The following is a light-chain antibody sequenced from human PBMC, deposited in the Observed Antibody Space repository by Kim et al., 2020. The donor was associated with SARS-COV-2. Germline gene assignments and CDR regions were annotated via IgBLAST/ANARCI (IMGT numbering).Light chain of an antibody. CDR2: GND. CDR1: SSNIGSNT. Sequence: ELTQPPSASGTPGQRVTISCSGSSSNIGSNTVSWYQQLPGTAPKLLIYGNDHRPSGLPDRFSGSKSGTSASLATSGLQSEDEAEYYCAAWDDSLNGWVFGGGTQLTVL. J-gene: IGLJ3*02. V-gene: IGLV1-44*01. CDR3: AAWDDSLNGWV.